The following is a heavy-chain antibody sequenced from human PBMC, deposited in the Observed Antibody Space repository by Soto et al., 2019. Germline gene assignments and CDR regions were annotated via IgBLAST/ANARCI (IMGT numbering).Heavy chain of an antibody. CDR3: AVVDSTGNWFDP. V-gene: IGHV4-39*01. CDR1: GGSISSRDFD. Sequence: SETLCLTCTVSGGSISSRDFDWGWLRQTPGKGLEFIGSMYYSGTTYYNPSLKSRVTISVDTSKNQFTLKLISVTAADTAVYYCAVVDSTGNWFDPWGEGALVTVSS. D-gene: IGHD6-25*01. J-gene: IGHJ5*02. CDR2: MYYSGTT.